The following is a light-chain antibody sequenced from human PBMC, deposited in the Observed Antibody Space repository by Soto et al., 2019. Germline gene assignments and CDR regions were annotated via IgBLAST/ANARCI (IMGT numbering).Light chain of an antibody. Sequence: QSVVTQAPSLSGSPGRTVTLSCASSTGPVTSNHYTYWFQQQPGQAPNPMIYDTTQKHSGPPARFSGSHLGDKGALTLSGAQAEDEADYYCLPYWSGHRAVFGGGTKLTVL. CDR3: LPYWSGHRAV. CDR2: DTT. J-gene: IGLJ2*01. V-gene: IGLV7-46*01. CDR1: TGPVTSNHY.